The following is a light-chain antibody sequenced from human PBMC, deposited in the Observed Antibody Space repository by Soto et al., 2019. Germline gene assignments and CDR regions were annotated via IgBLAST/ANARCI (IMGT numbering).Light chain of an antibody. CDR1: SSDVGAYNY. Sequence: QSALTQPASVSGSPGQSITISCTGTSSDVGAYNYVSWYQQHPGKVPKLMIYEVINRPSGVSDRFSGSKSGNTASLTISGLQDEDEADYYCSSYTSSSTLVVFGGGTKLTVL. V-gene: IGLV2-14*01. CDR2: EVI. CDR3: SSYTSSSTLVV. J-gene: IGLJ2*01.